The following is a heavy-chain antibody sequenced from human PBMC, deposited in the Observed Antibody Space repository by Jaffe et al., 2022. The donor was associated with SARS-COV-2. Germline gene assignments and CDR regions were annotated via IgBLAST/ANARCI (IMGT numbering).Heavy chain of an antibody. Sequence: EVQLLESGGDLVQPGGSLRLSCAASRFSFSSYAMSWVRQAPGKGLEWVSGISGSGGDTYYADSVKGRFTISRDNSKNTLYLQMNSLRAEDTAVYFCAKDSRTWWFGELGYWGQGTLVTVSS. V-gene: IGHV3-23*01. CDR3: AKDSRTWWFGELGY. CDR1: RFSFSSYA. CDR2: ISGSGGDT. J-gene: IGHJ4*02. D-gene: IGHD3-10*01.